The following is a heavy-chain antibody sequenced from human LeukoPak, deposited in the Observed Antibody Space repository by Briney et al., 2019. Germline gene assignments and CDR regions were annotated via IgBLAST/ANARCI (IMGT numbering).Heavy chain of an antibody. Sequence: PGGSLRLSRAASGFTFSSYEMNWVRQAPGKGLEWVSYISSSGNTIYYADSVKGRFTISRDNAKNSLYLQMNSLRAEDTAVYYCAREDPRIIGYCSGGSCNWFDPWGQGTLVTVSS. D-gene: IGHD2-15*01. CDR1: GFTFSSYE. CDR3: AREDPRIIGYCSGGSCNWFDP. V-gene: IGHV3-48*03. J-gene: IGHJ5*02. CDR2: ISSSGNTI.